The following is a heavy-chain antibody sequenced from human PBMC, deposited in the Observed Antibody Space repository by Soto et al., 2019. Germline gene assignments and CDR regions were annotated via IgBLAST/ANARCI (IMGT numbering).Heavy chain of an antibody. D-gene: IGHD4-17*01. CDR3: ARAHPQRDGDYPTWFDP. V-gene: IGHV5-51*01. Sequence: GESLKISCKGSGYSFTSYWIGWVRQMPGKGLEWMGIIYPGDSDTSYSPSFQGQVTISADKSISTAYLQWSSLKATDPAMYYCARAHPQRDGDYPTWFDPWGQGTLVTVSS. CDR1: GYSFTSYW. J-gene: IGHJ5*02. CDR2: IYPGDSDT.